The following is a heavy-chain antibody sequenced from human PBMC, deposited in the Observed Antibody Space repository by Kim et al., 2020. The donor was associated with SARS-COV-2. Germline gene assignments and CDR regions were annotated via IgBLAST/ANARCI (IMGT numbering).Heavy chain of an antibody. J-gene: IGHJ4*02. D-gene: IGHD6-19*01. V-gene: IGHV3-74*01. Sequence: GGSLRLSCEASGFSLRNHWMHWVRQAPGKGLAWVAMIWGDGAYTHYADSVRGRFTVSRDNARNTLYLQMDSLTAADTSVYFCARGTAGWMGVDYWGQGILVTVSS. CDR3: ARGTAGWMGVDY. CDR2: IWGDGAYT. CDR1: GFSLRNHW.